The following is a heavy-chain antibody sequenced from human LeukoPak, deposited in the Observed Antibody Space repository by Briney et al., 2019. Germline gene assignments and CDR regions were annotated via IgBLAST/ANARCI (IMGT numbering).Heavy chain of an antibody. Sequence: GESLKISCKGSGYSFSNYWIGWVRQMPGKGLEWMGIIYPGEYDIRYSPSFQGQVTISADKSISTAYLQWSSLKASDTAMYYCARHDYVWGSYDGDYWGQGTLVTVSS. J-gene: IGHJ4*02. CDR2: IYPGEYDI. CDR3: ARHDYVWGSYDGDY. D-gene: IGHD3-16*01. V-gene: IGHV5-51*01. CDR1: GYSFSNYW.